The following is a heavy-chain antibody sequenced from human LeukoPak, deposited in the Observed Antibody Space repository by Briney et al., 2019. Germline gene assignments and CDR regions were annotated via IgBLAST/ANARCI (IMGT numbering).Heavy chain of an antibody. CDR3: ARAFDYGDYLSAY. CDR1: GYTFTSYG. V-gene: IGHV1-18*04. J-gene: IGHJ4*02. D-gene: IGHD4-17*01. Sequence: ASVKVSCKASGYTFTSYGISWMRQAPGRGLEWMGWVSAYNGNTNNAQKLQGRVTMTTGTSTSTAYMELRSLRSDDTAVYYCARAFDYGDYLSAYWGQGTLVPVSP. CDR2: VSAYNGNT.